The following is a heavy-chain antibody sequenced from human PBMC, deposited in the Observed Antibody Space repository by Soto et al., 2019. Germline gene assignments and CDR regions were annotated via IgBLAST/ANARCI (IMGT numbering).Heavy chain of an antibody. J-gene: IGHJ3*01. CDR3: ARLLTEGATFREDAFYL. V-gene: IGHV1-18*01. D-gene: IGHD1-26*01. CDR2: ISTFNGKT. CDR1: RYTFTSHG. Sequence: QVPLVQSGGDVKTPGASVKVSCTTFRYTFTSHGIAWVHQAPGQGLEWMGWISTFNGKTDYAQKFQGRVTMTADTLTSTVHMELRSLRSDDTAVYYCARLLTEGATFREDAFYLWGQGTKVTVSS.